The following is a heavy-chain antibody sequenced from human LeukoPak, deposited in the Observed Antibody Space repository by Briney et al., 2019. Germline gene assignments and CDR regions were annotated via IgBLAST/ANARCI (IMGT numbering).Heavy chain of an antibody. CDR3: ARDYSNEYFQH. D-gene: IGHD2-15*01. V-gene: IGHV3-23*01. CDR1: GFTFSNYA. J-gene: IGHJ1*01. CDR2: ISGSGDST. Sequence: PGGSLRLSCAASGFTFSNYAMSWVRQAPGKGLEWVSAISGSGDSTNYADSVKGRFTISRDNSKNTLYLQMNSLRVEDTAVYYCARDYSNEYFQHWGQGTLVTVSS.